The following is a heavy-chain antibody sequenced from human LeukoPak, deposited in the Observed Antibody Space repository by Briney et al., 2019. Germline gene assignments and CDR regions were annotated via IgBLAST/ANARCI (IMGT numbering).Heavy chain of an antibody. CDR3: AKEVPYCGGDCSVLVDH. D-gene: IGHD2-21*02. CDR1: GFIFNSYT. J-gene: IGHJ4*02. CDR2: ISSTSSTI. Sequence: PGGSLRLSCAASGFIFNSYTMNWVRQAPGKGLEWVSMISSTSSTIYYANSVKGRFTISRDNAKNLLYLQMNSLRADDTAVYYCAKEVPYCGGDCSVLVDHWGQGTLVTVSS. V-gene: IGHV3-48*04.